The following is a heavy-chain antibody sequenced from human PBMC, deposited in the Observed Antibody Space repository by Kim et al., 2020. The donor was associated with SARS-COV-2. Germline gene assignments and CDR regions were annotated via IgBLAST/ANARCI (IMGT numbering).Heavy chain of an antibody. CDR2: GIA. D-gene: IGHD3-10*01. CDR3: ARGTGIKSY. J-gene: IGHJ4*02. Sequence: GIANYAQKFQGRVTITADKSTSTAYMELSSLRSEDTAVYYCARGTGIKSYWGQGTLVTVSS. V-gene: IGHV1-69*04.